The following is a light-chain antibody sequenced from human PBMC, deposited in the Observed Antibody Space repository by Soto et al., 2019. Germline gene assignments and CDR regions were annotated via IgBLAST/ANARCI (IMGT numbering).Light chain of an antibody. Sequence: QSVLTQAASVSGAPGQWITISCAGGSSNMGGGYEVHWYQQLPGTAPKLLIYDNNHRPSGVPDRFSGSKSGTSASLAITGLQAEDEADYYCQSYDSSLSASVFGGGTKLTVL. J-gene: IGLJ3*02. CDR3: QSYDSSLSASV. CDR1: SSNMGGGYE. V-gene: IGLV1-40*01. CDR2: DNN.